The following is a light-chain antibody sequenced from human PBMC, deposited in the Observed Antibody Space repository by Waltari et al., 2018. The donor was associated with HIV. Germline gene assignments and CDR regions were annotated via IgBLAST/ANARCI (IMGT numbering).Light chain of an antibody. CDR1: RSLLQSTGYNY. J-gene: IGKJ1*01. CDR2: CAS. V-gene: IGKV2-28*01. Sequence: DIVMTQSPLALAGTSGAPPSSSCWSSRSLLQSTGYNYLGWYLQKPGQSPQLLIYCASNRASGAPDRFSGSGSGRDFTLKISRVEAEDVGVYYCMEALEVTFGQGTKVEIK. CDR3: MEALEVT.